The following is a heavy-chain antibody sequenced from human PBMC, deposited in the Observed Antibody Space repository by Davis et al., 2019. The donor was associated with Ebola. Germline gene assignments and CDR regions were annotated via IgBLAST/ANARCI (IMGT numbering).Heavy chain of an antibody. D-gene: IGHD6-19*01. CDR1: GFTFSSYW. J-gene: IGHJ6*02. Sequence: PGGSLRLSCEASGFTFSSYWMSWVRQAPGKGLEWVANIKEDGSKKQYVDSLKGRFTISRDNAKNSLYLQMNSLRADDTAVYYCEAGMDFWGQGTTVIVSS. CDR3: EAGMDF. V-gene: IGHV3-7*01. CDR2: IKEDGSKK.